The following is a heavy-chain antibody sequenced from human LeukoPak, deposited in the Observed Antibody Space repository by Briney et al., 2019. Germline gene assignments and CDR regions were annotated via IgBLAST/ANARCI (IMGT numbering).Heavy chain of an antibody. V-gene: IGHV1-69*13. Sequence: ASVKVSCKASGGTFSNYAISWVRQAPGRGLEWMGGIIPIFGTANYAQKFQGRVTITADESTSTVYMELNSLRSDDTAVYYCMRVPEMPEYWGQGTLVTVSS. CDR1: GGTFSNYA. CDR3: MRVPEMPEY. D-gene: IGHD5-24*01. J-gene: IGHJ4*02. CDR2: IIPIFGTA.